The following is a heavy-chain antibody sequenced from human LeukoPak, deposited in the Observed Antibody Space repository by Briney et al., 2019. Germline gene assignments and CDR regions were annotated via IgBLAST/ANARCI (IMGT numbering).Heavy chain of an antibody. Sequence: SETLSLTCAVYGGSFSGYYWSWIRQPPGKGLEWIGEINHSGSTNYNPSLKSRVTISVDTSKNQFSLKLSSVTAADTAVYYCARSIEPGHDAFDIWGQGTMVTVSS. CDR1: GGSFSGYY. V-gene: IGHV4-34*01. D-gene: IGHD2/OR15-2a*01. CDR2: INHSGST. CDR3: ARSIEPGHDAFDI. J-gene: IGHJ3*02.